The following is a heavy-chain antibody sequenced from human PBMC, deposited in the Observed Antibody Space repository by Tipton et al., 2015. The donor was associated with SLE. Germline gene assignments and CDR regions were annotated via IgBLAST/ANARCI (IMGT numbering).Heavy chain of an antibody. J-gene: IGHJ4*02. CDR3: ATYFYDATGYQSVDD. Sequence: TLSLTCTVSGGSISPYHWNWLRQPPGQGLQWIGRIFDSGYINYNPSLQNRVTTSLDTSKNQMSLHLTSVTSADTTVYYCATYFYDATGYQSVDDWGQGALVTVSS. CDR1: GGSISPYH. D-gene: IGHD3-22*01. V-gene: IGHV4-59*01. CDR2: IFDSGYI.